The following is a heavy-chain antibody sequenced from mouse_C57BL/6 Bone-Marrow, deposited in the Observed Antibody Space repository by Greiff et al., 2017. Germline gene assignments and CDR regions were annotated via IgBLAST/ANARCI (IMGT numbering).Heavy chain of an antibody. CDR3: TRGLPLNYAMDY. V-gene: IGHV5-9-1*02. CDR2: ISSGGDYI. CDR1: GFTFSSYA. D-gene: IGHD3-1*01. J-gene: IGHJ4*01. Sequence: EVKVVESGEGLVKPGGSLKLSCAASGFTFSSYAMSWVRQTPEKRLEWVAYISSGGDYIYYADTVKGRFTISRDNARNTLYLQMSSLKSEDTAMYYCTRGLPLNYAMDYWGQGTSVTVSS.